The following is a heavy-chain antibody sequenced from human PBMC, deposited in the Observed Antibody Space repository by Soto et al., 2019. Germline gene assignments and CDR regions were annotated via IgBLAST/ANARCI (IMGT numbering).Heavy chain of an antibody. V-gene: IGHV1-69*13. CDR2: IIPIFGTA. J-gene: IGHJ4*02. CDR3: ARQIAVAGAYFDY. Sequence: GASVKVSCKASGGTFSSYAISWVRQAPGQGLEWMGGIIPIFGTANYAQKFQCRVTITADESTSTAYMELSSLRSEDTAVYYCARQIAVAGAYFDYWGQGTLVTVSS. CDR1: GGTFSSYA. D-gene: IGHD6-19*01.